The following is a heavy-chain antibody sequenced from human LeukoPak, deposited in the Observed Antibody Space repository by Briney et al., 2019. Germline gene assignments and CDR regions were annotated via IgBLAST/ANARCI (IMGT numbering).Heavy chain of an antibody. Sequence: ASVEVSCKASGYTFTSYDINWVRQATGQGLEWMGWMNPNSGNTGYAQKFQGRVTMTRNTSISTAYMELSSLRSEDTAVYYCARVRDYYDSDFDYWGQGTLVTVSS. J-gene: IGHJ4*02. CDR1: GYTFTSYD. CDR3: ARVRDYYDSDFDY. V-gene: IGHV1-8*01. CDR2: MNPNSGNT. D-gene: IGHD3-22*01.